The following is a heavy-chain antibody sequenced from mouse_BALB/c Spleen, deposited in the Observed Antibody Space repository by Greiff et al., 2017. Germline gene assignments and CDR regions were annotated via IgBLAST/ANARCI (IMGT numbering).Heavy chain of an antibody. CDR3: ARNYYGSYWYFDV. CDR2: IDPANGNT. V-gene: IGHV14-3*02. CDR1: GFNIKDTY. J-gene: IGHJ1*01. Sequence: EVQLQQSGAELVKPGASVKLSCTASGFNIKDTYMHWVKQRPEQGLEWIGRIDPANGNTKYDPKFQGKTTITADTSSNTAYLQLSSLTSEDTAVYYCARNYYGSYWYFDVWGAGTTVTVSS. D-gene: IGHD1-1*01.